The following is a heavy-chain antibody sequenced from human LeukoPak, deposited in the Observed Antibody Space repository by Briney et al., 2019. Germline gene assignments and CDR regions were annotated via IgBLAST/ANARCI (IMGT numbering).Heavy chain of an antibody. Sequence: ASVRVSCKASGGTFSSYAISWVRQAPGQGLEWMGGIIPIFGTANYAQKFQGRVTITADESTSTAYMELSSLRSEDTAVYYCARDGVVGAFDIWGQGTMVTVSS. V-gene: IGHV1-69*01. CDR1: GGTFSSYA. J-gene: IGHJ3*02. CDR2: IIPIFGTA. CDR3: ARDGVVGAFDI. D-gene: IGHD3-3*01.